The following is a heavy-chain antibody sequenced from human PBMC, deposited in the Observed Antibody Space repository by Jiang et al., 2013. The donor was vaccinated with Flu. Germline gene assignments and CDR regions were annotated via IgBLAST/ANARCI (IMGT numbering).Heavy chain of an antibody. CDR2: IYHSGNT. Sequence: GSGLVKPSETLSLTCTVSGYSISSGYYWGWIRQPPGKGLEWIGTIYHSGNTYYNPSLKSRVTISVDTSKNQFSLKLSSLTAADTAVYYCARAYYYGSGADYWGQGTL. CDR1: GYSISSGYY. J-gene: IGHJ4*02. CDR3: ARAYYYGSGADY. V-gene: IGHV4-38-2*02. D-gene: IGHD3-10*01.